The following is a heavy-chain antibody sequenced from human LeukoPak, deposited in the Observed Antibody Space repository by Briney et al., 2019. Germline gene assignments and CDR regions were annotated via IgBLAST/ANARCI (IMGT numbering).Heavy chain of an antibody. Sequence: GGSLRLSCAASGFTFSIYGIHWVRQAPGKGLEWVAMIWYDGSKKYYADSVKGRFTIYRDNSKNTLYLQMNSLRAEDTAVYYCASESPLYYGGNSGYWGQGTLVTVSS. CDR2: IWYDGSKK. V-gene: IGHV3-33*01. J-gene: IGHJ4*02. CDR1: GFTFSIYG. CDR3: ASESPLYYGGNSGY. D-gene: IGHD4-23*01.